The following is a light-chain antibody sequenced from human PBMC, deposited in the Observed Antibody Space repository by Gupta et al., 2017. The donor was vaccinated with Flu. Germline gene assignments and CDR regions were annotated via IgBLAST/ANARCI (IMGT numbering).Light chain of an antibody. CDR3: SSYTTVNTLL. Sequence: QSALTQPASVSGSPGQSITISCTGSSRDVGAYNYVTWYQQHPGKAPKLRVYEVTNRPSGVSTRFSGSKSGNTASLTISGLQAEDEADYYCSSYTTVNTLLFGTGTKVTV. J-gene: IGLJ1*01. CDR1: SRDVGAYNY. V-gene: IGLV2-14*01. CDR2: EVT.